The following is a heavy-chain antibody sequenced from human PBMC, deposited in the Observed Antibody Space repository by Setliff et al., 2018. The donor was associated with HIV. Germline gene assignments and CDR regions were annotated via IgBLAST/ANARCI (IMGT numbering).Heavy chain of an antibody. V-gene: IGHV4-34*01. CDR2: INHSGST. CDR1: GGSFSGYY. CDR3: ARGRLYGVVDY. Sequence: KSSETLSLTCAVDGGSFSGYYWSWIRQPPGKGLEWIGEINHSGSTNYNPSLKSRVTISVDTSKNQFSLKLTSVTAADTAVYYCARGRLYGVVDYWGQGTLVTVSS. D-gene: IGHD3-10*01. J-gene: IGHJ4*02.